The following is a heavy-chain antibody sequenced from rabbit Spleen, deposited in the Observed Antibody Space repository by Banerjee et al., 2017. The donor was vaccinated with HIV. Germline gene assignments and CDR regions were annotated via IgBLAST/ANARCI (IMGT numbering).Heavy chain of an antibody. CDR2: INTATGKA. J-gene: IGHJ4*01. V-gene: IGHV1S45*01. Sequence: QEQLVESGGGLVKPEGSLTLTCKASGFSFSDRDVMCWVRQAPGKGLEWIACINTATGKAFYACWAKGRFTFSKTTSNSVTLQMTRLTAADTATCFCARDLVGVISWNFNLWGPGTLVTVS. CDR1: GFSFSDRDV. CDR3: ARDLVGVISWNFNL. D-gene: IGHD1-1*01.